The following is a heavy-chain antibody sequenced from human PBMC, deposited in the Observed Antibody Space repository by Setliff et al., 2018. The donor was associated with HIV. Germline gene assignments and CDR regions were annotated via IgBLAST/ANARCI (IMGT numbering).Heavy chain of an antibody. D-gene: IGHD3-22*01. J-gene: IGHJ4*02. V-gene: IGHV4-59*08. Sequence: SETLSLTCSFSGGSTTSYYWSWIRQPPGKGLEWIGYIYYSGSTNYNPSLKSRVTMSVDTSKNQFSLKLSSVTAADTAVYYCARSAYYSDSGGYYHHWGQGALVTVSS. CDR3: ARSAYYSDSGGYYHH. CDR1: GGSTTSYY. CDR2: IYYSGST.